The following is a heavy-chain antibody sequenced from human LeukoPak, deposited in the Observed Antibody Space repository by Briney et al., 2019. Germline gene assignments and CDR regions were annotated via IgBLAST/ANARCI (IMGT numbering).Heavy chain of an antibody. CDR3: ARESYDRSGNYPRDFDS. CDR1: GFTFSTYS. V-gene: IGHV3-48*02. D-gene: IGHD3-22*01. CDR2: ISSSSRTI. J-gene: IGHJ4*02. Sequence: PGGSLRLSCAASGFTFSTYSMNWVRQAPGKGLEWVSYISSSSRTIYYADSVKGRFTISRDNAKNSLYLQMNSLRDEDTAVYYCARESYDRSGNYPRDFDSWGQGTLVTVSS.